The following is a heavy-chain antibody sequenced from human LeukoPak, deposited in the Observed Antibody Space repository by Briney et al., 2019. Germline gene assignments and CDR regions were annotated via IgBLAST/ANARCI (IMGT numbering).Heavy chain of an antibody. V-gene: IGHV3-72*01. CDR3: AKDGEDIVVVVAATWFDY. CDR1: GFIFSDHY. J-gene: IGHJ4*02. Sequence: GGSLRLSCAASGFIFSDHYMDWVRQAPGKGLEWVGRTRNKARSYTTEYGASGRFRFTSSRDDAKISLYLQMNSLRAEDTAVYYCAKDGEDIVVVVAATWFDYWGQGTLVTVSS. D-gene: IGHD2-15*01. CDR2: TRNKARSYTT.